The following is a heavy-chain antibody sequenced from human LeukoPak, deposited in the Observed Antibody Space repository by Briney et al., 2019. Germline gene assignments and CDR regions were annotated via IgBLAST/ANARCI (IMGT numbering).Heavy chain of an antibody. Sequence: GGSLRLSCAASGFTFSSYSMNWVRQAPGKGLEWVSSISSSSSYIYYADSVKGRFTISRDNAKNSLYLQMNSLRAEDTAVYYCAREKYYYDSGAGIRDYWGQGTLVTVSS. CDR1: GFTFSSYS. CDR2: ISSSSSYI. J-gene: IGHJ4*02. V-gene: IGHV3-21*01. CDR3: AREKYYYDSGAGIRDY. D-gene: IGHD3-10*01.